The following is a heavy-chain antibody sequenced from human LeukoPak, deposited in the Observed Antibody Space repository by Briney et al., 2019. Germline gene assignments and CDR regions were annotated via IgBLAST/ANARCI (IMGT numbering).Heavy chain of an antibody. Sequence: GESLKISCKGFGYTFTNYWIGWVRQMPGKGLGWMGIVYPGDSDTRYSPSFQGQVTISADTSTSTAYLQWSSLEASDTAMYYCARDFYGSGSAPDYYGMDVWGQGTTVTVSS. CDR2: VYPGDSDT. CDR1: GYTFTNYW. D-gene: IGHD3-10*01. V-gene: IGHV5-51*01. CDR3: ARDFYGSGSAPDYYGMDV. J-gene: IGHJ6*01.